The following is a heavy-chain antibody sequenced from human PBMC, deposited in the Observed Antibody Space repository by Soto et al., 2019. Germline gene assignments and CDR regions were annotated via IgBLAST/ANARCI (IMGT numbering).Heavy chain of an antibody. D-gene: IGHD6-13*01. V-gene: IGHV4-59*01. CDR2: IYYSGST. J-gene: IGHJ5*02. CDR3: ERDLGSSWYGEWFDP. Sequence: SETLSLTCTVSGGSISSYYWSWIRQPPGKGLEWIGYIYYSGSTNYNPSLKSRVTISVDTSKNQFSLKLSSVTAADTAVYYCERDLGSSWYGEWFDPWGQGTLVTVS. CDR1: GGSISSYY.